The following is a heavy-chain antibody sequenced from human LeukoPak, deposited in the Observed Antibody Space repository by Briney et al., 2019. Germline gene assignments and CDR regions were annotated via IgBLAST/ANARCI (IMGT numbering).Heavy chain of an antibody. V-gene: IGHV3-7*01. Sequence: GGSLRLSCAASGFTFSDYYMSWIRQAPGKGLEWVANIKQDGSEKYYVDSVKGRFTISRDNAKNSLYLQMNSLRAEDTAVYYCARVGADDFWSGYLIYWGQGTLVTVSS. CDR3: ARVGADDFWSGYLIY. D-gene: IGHD3-3*01. CDR1: GFTFSDYY. CDR2: IKQDGSEK. J-gene: IGHJ4*02.